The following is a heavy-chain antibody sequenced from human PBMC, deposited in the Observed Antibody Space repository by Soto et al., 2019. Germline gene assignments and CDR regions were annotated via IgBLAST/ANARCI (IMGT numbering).Heavy chain of an antibody. V-gene: IGHV1-69*12. CDR3: ARGPVAAMNATENWFAP. Sequence: QVQLVQSGAEVKKPGSSVKVSCKASGGTFSSYAISWVRQAPGQGLEWMGGIIPIFGTANYAQKFQGRVTMNAAESTSTAHMELRSLRSEDTAVYYYARGPVAAMNATENWFAPWGQGTLVTVSS. J-gene: IGHJ5*02. CDR1: GGTFSSYA. D-gene: IGHD2-15*01. CDR2: IIPIFGTA.